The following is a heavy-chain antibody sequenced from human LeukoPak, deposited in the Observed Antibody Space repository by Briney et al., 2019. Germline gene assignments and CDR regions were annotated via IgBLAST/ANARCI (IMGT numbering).Heavy chain of an antibody. J-gene: IGHJ4*02. CDR1: GFTVSSNY. D-gene: IGHD1-26*01. Sequence: PGGSLRLSCAASGFTVSSNYMSWVRQAPGKGLEWVSVIYSGGSTYYADSVKGRFTISRDNSKNTLYLQMNSLRAEGTAVYYCARDNSGSSTPSGFDYWGQGTLVTVSS. V-gene: IGHV3-53*01. CDR2: IYSGGST. CDR3: ARDNSGSSTPSGFDY.